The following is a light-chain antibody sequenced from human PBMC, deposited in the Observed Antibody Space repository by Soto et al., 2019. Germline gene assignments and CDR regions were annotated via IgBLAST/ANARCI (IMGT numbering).Light chain of an antibody. CDR2: GAS. J-gene: IGKJ2*01. CDR3: QLYNNWPYT. V-gene: IGKV3-15*01. CDR1: QTISTN. Sequence: EIVMTQSPATLSVSPGERATLSCRASQTISTNLAWYQQRPGQAPRLLISGASTRATGIPARFSGSGSGTDFTLTISSLQSEDFAVYYCQLYNNWPYTFGQGTKLEIK.